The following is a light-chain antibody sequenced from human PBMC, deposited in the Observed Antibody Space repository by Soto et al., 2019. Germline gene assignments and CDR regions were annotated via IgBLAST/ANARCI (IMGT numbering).Light chain of an antibody. CDR1: KSLITS. CDR3: QQYKNYPIP. CDR2: KAS. V-gene: IGKV1-5*03. Sequence: DIPMTQSHSTLSASVGEWITITCRASKSLITSLAWYQQKSGKAPKLLIYKASSLESGVPSRFSGSGSGTEFTLTISNLQPDDFATYYYQQYKNYPIPFGQGTRLEIK. J-gene: IGKJ5*01.